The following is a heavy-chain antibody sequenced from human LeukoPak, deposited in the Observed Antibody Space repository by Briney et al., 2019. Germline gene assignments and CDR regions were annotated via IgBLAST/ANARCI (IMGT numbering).Heavy chain of an antibody. Sequence: SVKVSCKASGGTFSSYAISWVRQAPGQGLEWMGGIIPIFGTANYAQKFQGRVTITADESTSTAYMELSSLRSEDTAVYYCARDGSADHIEVVPLGFDPWGQGTLVTVSS. V-gene: IGHV1-69*13. J-gene: IGHJ5*02. CDR1: GGTFSSYA. D-gene: IGHD2-2*01. CDR3: ARDGSADHIEVVPLGFDP. CDR2: IIPIFGTA.